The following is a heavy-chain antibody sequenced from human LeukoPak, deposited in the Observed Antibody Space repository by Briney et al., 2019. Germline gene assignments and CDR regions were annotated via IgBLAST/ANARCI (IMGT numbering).Heavy chain of an antibody. CDR1: GFTFSSYS. D-gene: IGHD6-19*01. V-gene: IGHV3-48*01. Sequence: GGSLRLSCAASGFTFSSYSMNWVRQAPGKGLEWVSYISSSSTIYYADSVKGRFTISRDNAKNSLCLQMNSLRAEDTAVYYCARAADPFDYWGQGALVTVSS. CDR2: ISSSSTI. J-gene: IGHJ4*02. CDR3: ARAADPFDY.